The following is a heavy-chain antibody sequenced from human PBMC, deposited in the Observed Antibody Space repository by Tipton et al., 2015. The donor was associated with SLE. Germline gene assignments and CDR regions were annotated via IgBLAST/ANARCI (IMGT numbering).Heavy chain of an antibody. J-gene: IGHJ4*02. V-gene: IGHV4-38-2*02. CDR1: NYSISSGYY. Sequence: GLVKPSETLSLTCTVSNYSISSGYYWGWIRQTPGKGLEKGLEWIGSIHHSGTTYHSPSLRSRLTISVDTSKNQFSLKLSSVTAADTAVYYCARLLLVGTTDYFDYWGQGTLVTASS. CDR3: ARLLLVGTTDYFDY. D-gene: IGHD2/OR15-2a*01. CDR2: IHHSGTT.